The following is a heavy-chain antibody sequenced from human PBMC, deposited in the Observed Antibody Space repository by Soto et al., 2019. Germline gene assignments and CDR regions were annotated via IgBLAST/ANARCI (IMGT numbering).Heavy chain of an antibody. V-gene: IGHV3-33*01. CDR1: GFTFSSYG. D-gene: IGHD4-17*01. J-gene: IGHJ4*02. CDR3: ARDSLGDYQNFDY. Sequence: GGSLRLSCAASGFTFSSYGMHWVRQAPGKGLEWVAVIWYDGSNKYYADSVKGRFTISRDNSKNTLYLQMNSLRAEDTAVYYCARDSLGDYQNFDYWGQGTLVTVSS. CDR2: IWYDGSNK.